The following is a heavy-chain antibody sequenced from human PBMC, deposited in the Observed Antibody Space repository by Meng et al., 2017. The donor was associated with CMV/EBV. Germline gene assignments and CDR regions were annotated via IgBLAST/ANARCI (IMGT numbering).Heavy chain of an antibody. CDR1: GFTFSSYG. D-gene: IGHD5-18*01. CDR3: AKDGWDTAMPEGVNGMDV. CDR2: IRYDGSNK. J-gene: IGHJ6*02. Sequence: GESLKISCAASGFTFSSYGMHWVRQAPGKGLEWVAFIRYDGSNKYYADSVKGRFTISRDNSKNTLYLQMNGLRAEDTAVYYCAKDGWDTAMPEGVNGMDVWGQGTTVTVSS. V-gene: IGHV3-30*02.